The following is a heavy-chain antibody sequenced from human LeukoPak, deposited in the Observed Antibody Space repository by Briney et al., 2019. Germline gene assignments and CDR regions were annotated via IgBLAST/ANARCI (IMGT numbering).Heavy chain of an antibody. V-gene: IGHV4-39*05. D-gene: IGHD3-16*01. CDR1: GGSISSSSYY. Sequence: SETPSLTCTVSGGSISSSSYYWGWIRQPPGKGLEWIGSVYYSGSTYYNPSLKSRVTISVDTSKNQFALKLRSVNAADTAVYYCAHFRGGAFDFWGQGTMVTVSA. J-gene: IGHJ3*01. CDR3: AHFRGGAFDF. CDR2: VYYSGST.